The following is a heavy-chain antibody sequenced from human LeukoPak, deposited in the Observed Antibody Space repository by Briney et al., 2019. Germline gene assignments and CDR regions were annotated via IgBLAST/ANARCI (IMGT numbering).Heavy chain of an antibody. CDR3: AKGGGYSYGYPYDY. D-gene: IGHD5-18*01. CDR1: GLTFSRYA. V-gene: IGHV3-23*01. CDR2: ISGSGGST. Sequence: GGSLRLSCAVSGLTFSRYAMSWVRQAPGKGLEWVSAISGSGGSTYYADSVKGRFTISRDNSKNTLYLQMNSLRAEDTAVYYCAKGGGYSYGYPYDYWGQGTLVTVSS. J-gene: IGHJ4*02.